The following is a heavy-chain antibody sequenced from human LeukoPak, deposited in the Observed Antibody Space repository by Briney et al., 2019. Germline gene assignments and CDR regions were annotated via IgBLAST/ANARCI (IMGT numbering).Heavy chain of an antibody. CDR2: ISSSSSYI. Sequence: GGSLRLSCAASGFTFSSYSMNWVRQAPGKGLEWVSSISSSSSYIYYADSVKGRFTISRDNAKNSLYLRMNSLRAEDTAVYYCARDLRYNWNDGNYWGQGTLVTVSS. J-gene: IGHJ4*02. CDR1: GFTFSSYS. CDR3: ARDLRYNWNDGNY. V-gene: IGHV3-21*01. D-gene: IGHD1-20*01.